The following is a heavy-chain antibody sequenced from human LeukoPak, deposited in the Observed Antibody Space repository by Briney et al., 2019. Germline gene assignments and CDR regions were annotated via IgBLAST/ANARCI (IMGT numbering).Heavy chain of an antibody. J-gene: IGHJ4*02. CDR1: GFTFSSYG. V-gene: IGHV3-33*08. D-gene: IGHD3-3*01. CDR3: ARDPPYDFWSDLDY. Sequence: GGSLRLSCAASGFTFSSYGMHWVRQAPGKGLEWVAAIWYDGSNKYYADSVKGRFTISRDNSKNTLYLQMNSLRAEDTAVYYCARDPPYDFWSDLDYWGQGTLVTVSS. CDR2: IWYDGSNK.